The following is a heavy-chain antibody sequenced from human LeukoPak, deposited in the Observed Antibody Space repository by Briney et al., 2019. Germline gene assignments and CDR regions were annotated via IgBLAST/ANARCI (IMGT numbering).Heavy chain of an antibody. CDR3: ARVGQLWAHDY. CDR2: IKQDGSEK. D-gene: IGHD5-18*01. J-gene: IGHJ4*02. CDR1: GFTFSSYA. Sequence: GGSLRLSCAASGFTFSSYAMNWVRQAPGKGLEWVANIKQDGSEKYYVGSVKGRFTISRDNAKNSLYLQMNSLRAEDTAVYYCARVGQLWAHDYWGQGTLVTVSS. V-gene: IGHV3-7*01.